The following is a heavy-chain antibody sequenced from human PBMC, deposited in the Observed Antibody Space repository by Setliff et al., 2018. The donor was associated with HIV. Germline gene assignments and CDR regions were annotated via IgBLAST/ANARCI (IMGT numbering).Heavy chain of an antibody. CDR2: ISNTGTT. D-gene: IGHD3-3*01. V-gene: IGHV4-61*09. CDR3: ARDVMEWFGNYFDY. CDR1: GGSINSGTHY. J-gene: IGHJ4*02. Sequence: NPSETLSLTCTVFGGSINSGTHYWSWIRQPAGRGLEWIGHISNTGTTNYNPSLKGRVSMSVDTSGYQFSLRVTSVTAADTAVYYCARDVMEWFGNYFDYWGQGIPVTVSS.